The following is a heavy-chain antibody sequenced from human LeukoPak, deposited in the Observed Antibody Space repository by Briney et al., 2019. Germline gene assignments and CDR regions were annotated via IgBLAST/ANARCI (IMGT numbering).Heavy chain of an antibody. J-gene: IGHJ6*03. Sequence: SETLSLTCTVSGGSISSGSYYWSWIRQPAGKGLEWIGRIYTSGSTNYNPSLKSRVTISVDTSKNQFSLKLSSVTAADTAVYYCARGPADTAMVYYYYYYMDVWGKGTTVTVSS. D-gene: IGHD5-18*01. CDR3: ARGPADTAMVYYYYYYMDV. V-gene: IGHV4-61*02. CDR1: GGSISSGSYY. CDR2: IYTSGST.